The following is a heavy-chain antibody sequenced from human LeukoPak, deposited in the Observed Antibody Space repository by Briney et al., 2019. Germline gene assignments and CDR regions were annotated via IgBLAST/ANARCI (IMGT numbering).Heavy chain of an antibody. CDR3: ARPGIAVAGTYAFDI. Sequence: SETLSLTCTVSGGSITSYYWSWIRQSAGKGLEWIGRIYSRGSTNYNPSLKSRVTMSVDTSKNQFSLKLSSVTAADTAVNYCARPGIAVAGTYAFDIWGQGTMVTVSS. D-gene: IGHD6-19*01. J-gene: IGHJ3*02. CDR2: IYSRGST. CDR1: GGSITSYY. V-gene: IGHV4-4*07.